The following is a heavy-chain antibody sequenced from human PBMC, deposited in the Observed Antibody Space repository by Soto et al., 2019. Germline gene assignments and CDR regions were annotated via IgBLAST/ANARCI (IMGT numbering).Heavy chain of an antibody. CDR3: ARDHPHSYGVYYFDY. J-gene: IGHJ4*02. D-gene: IGHD5-18*01. V-gene: IGHV4-59*01. CDR2: IYSSGST. CDR1: GCSISNYY. Sequence: SETLSLTCTFSGCSISNYYWNLIRQSPGKGLEWIGYIYSSGSTHYNPSLQNRVTISIDTSKNQVSLKVNSVTAADTAVYYCARDHPHSYGVYYFDYWGQGTPVTVSS.